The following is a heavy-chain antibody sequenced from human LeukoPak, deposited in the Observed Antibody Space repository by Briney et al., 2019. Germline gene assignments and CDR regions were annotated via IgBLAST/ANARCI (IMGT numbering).Heavy chain of an antibody. V-gene: IGHV4-38-2*02. Sequence: PSETLSLTCTVSGYSITTGYCWAWMRQPPGKGLEWIGTICHNGNTYYNPSLKSRITLSLHTSKNQFSLKLSSVTAADTAVYYCARLGPAAGTSFDYWGQGTLVTVSS. CDR3: ARLGPAAGTSFDY. CDR1: GYSITTGYC. D-gene: IGHD6-13*01. J-gene: IGHJ4*02. CDR2: ICHNGNT.